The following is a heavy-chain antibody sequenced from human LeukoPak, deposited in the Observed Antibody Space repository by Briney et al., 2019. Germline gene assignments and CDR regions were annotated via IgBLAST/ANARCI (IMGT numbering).Heavy chain of an antibody. CDR3: ASRIQLWLEPNAFDI. Sequence: ASVKVSCKASGYTFTSYGISWVRQAPGRGLEWMGWISAYNGNTNYAQKLQGRVTMTTDTSTSTAYMELRSLRSDDTAVYYCASRIQLWLEPNAFDIWGQGTMVTVSS. CDR2: ISAYNGNT. V-gene: IGHV1-18*01. D-gene: IGHD5-18*01. CDR1: GYTFTSYG. J-gene: IGHJ3*02.